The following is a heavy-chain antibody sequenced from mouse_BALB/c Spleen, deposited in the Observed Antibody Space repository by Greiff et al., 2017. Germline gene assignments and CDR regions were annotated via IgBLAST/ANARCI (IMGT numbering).Heavy chain of an antibody. CDR3: ARHYRSYFDY. D-gene: IGHD2-14*01. CDR2: IDPANGNT. J-gene: IGHJ2*01. CDR1: GFNIKDTY. Sequence: VQLQQSGAELVKPGASVKLSCTASGFNIKDTYMHWVKQRPEQGLEWIGRIDPANGNTKFDPKFQGKATITADTSSNTAYLQLSSLTSEDTAVYYWARHYRSYFDYWGQGTTLTVSS. V-gene: IGHV14-3*02.